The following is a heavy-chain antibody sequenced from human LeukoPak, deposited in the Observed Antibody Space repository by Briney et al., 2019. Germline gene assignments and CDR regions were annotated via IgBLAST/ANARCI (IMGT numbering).Heavy chain of an antibody. Sequence: SVKVSCKASGGTFSSYAISWVRQAPGQGLEWMGGIIPIFGTANYAQKFQGRVTITADKSTSTAYMELSSLRSEDTAVYYCARDRVGMYYDFWGGSPHAFDIWGQGTMVTVSS. J-gene: IGHJ3*02. V-gene: IGHV1-69*06. CDR1: GGTFSSYA. CDR3: ARDRVGMYYDFWGGSPHAFDI. CDR2: IIPIFGTA. D-gene: IGHD3-3*01.